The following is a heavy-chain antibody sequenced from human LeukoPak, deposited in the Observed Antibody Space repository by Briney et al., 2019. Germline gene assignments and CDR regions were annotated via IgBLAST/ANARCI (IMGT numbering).Heavy chain of an antibody. CDR2: IYYSGST. J-gene: IGHJ5*02. Sequence: SETLSLTCTVSSGSISTSNYYWGWIRQPPGKRLEWIGSIYYSGSTYYNPSLKSRVTISVDTSKNQFSLKLSSVTAADTAVYYCARGIAARPGNWFDPWGQGTLVTVSS. V-gene: IGHV4-39*07. CDR3: ARGIAARPGNWFDP. CDR1: SGSISTSNYY. D-gene: IGHD6-6*01.